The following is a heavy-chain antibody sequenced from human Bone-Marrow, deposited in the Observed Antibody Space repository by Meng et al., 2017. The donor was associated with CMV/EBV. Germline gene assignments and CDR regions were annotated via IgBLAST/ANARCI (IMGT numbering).Heavy chain of an antibody. CDR2: VSDSGDVS. D-gene: IGHD3-10*01. Sequence: GGSLRLSCAASQFSFSGYAMSWVRQAPGKGLEWVSAVSDSGDVSYYADSVKGRFTISRDDSKTTVYLQMNSLRAEDTAVYYCATLWRRYYGSGSFYTDWGQGTLVTVSS. V-gene: IGHV3-23*01. J-gene: IGHJ4*02. CDR1: QFSFSGYA. CDR3: ATLWRRYYGSGSFYTD.